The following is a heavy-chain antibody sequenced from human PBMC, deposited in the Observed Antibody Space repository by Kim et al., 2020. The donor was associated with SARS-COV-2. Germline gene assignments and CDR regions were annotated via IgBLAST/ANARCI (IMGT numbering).Heavy chain of an antibody. CDR3: ARGFLRDGFDV. CDR2: ISVDGSIT. V-gene: IGHV3-74*01. J-gene: IGHJ6*02. D-gene: IGHD3-10*01. CDR1: RFTFNNYW. Sequence: GGSLRLSCAVSRFTFNNYWINWVRHAPGMGLVWVSLISVDGSITNYADSVKGRFTMSRDNAENTLYLQMNSLRAEDTAVYYCARGFLRDGFDVWGQGTTVTVSS.